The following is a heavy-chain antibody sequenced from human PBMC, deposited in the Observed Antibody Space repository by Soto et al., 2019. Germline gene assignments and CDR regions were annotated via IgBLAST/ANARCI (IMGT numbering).Heavy chain of an antibody. Sequence: EVQLVESGGGLVKPGGSLRLSCAASGFTFSSYSMNWVRQAPGKGLEWVSAISSSSSYIYYADSVKGRFTISRDNATNSLYLRMNSLRAEDTAVYYCARDPRTYYDFWSGYYPLGGMDVWGQGTTVTVSS. CDR2: ISSSSSYI. CDR3: ARDPRTYYDFWSGYYPLGGMDV. J-gene: IGHJ6*02. CDR1: GFTFSSYS. D-gene: IGHD3-3*01. V-gene: IGHV3-21*01.